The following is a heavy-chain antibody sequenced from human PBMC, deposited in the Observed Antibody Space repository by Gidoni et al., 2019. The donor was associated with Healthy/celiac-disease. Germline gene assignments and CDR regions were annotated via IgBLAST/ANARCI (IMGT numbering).Heavy chain of an antibody. J-gene: IGHJ6*03. CDR2: TYYRAKWYN. Sequence: QVQLQQSGPGLVKPSQTLSLTCAITGDSVPSHSAAWNWIRQSPSRGLEWLGRTYYRAKWYNDYAVSVKSRITINPDTSKNQFSLQLNSVTREDTAVYYCARDRRDTMVQGYYYYMDVWGKGTTVTVSS. D-gene: IGHD3-10*01. CDR1: GDSVPSHSAA. V-gene: IGHV6-1*01. CDR3: ARDRRDTMVQGYYYYMDV.